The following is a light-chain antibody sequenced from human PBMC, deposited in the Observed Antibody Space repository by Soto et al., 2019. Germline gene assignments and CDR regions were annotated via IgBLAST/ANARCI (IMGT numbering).Light chain of an antibody. CDR2: LNSDGSH. V-gene: IGLV4-69*01. J-gene: IGLJ2*01. CDR3: QTWGTGIQV. CDR1: SGNSSYA. Sequence: QLVLTQSPSASASLGASVKLTCTQSSGNSSYAIAWHQQQPEKGPRYLMKLNSDGSHSKGDGIPDRFSGSSSGAERYLTISSLQSEDEADYYCQTWGTGIQVFGGGTKLTVL.